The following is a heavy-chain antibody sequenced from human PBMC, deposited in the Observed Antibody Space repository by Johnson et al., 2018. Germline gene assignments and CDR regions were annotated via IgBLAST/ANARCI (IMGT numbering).Heavy chain of an antibody. J-gene: IGHJ6*04. CDR1: GFTFSSYS. CDR2: ISSSSSYI. V-gene: IGHV3-21*01. Sequence: VQLVESGGGLVKXGGSXRLXCAASGFTFSSYSMNWVRQAPGTGLEWVSSISSSSSYIYYADSVKGRFTISRDNAKNSLYLQMNSLRAEDTAVYYCARGGSDVWGEGTTVTVSS. CDR3: ARGGSDV.